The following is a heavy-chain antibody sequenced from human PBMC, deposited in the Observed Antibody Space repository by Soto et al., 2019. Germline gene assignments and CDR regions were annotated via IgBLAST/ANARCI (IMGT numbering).Heavy chain of an antibody. CDR1: GFTFSSYG. V-gene: IGHV3-30*18. CDR2: ISYDGSNK. J-gene: IGHJ4*02. D-gene: IGHD2-2*01. Sequence: GGSLRLSCAASGFTFSSYGMHWVRQAPGKGLEWVAVISYDGSNKYYADSVKGRFTISRDNSKNTLYLQMNSLRAEDTAVYYCAKDRVPAAMNKNYFDYWGQGTLVTVSS. CDR3: AKDRVPAAMNKNYFDY.